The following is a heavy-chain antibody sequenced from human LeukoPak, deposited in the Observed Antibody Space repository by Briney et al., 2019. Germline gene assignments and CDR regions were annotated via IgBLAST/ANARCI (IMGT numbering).Heavy chain of an antibody. CDR3: ARDRKGDILTGYYPNDY. CDR2: MNPNSGNT. J-gene: IGHJ4*02. Sequence: ASVKVSCKASRYTFTSYDINWVRQATGQGLEWMGWMNPNSGNTGYAQKFQGRVTMTRNTSISTAYMELSSLRSEDTAVYYCARDRKGDILTGYYPNDYWGQGTLVTVSS. D-gene: IGHD3-9*01. V-gene: IGHV1-8*01. CDR1: RYTFTSYD.